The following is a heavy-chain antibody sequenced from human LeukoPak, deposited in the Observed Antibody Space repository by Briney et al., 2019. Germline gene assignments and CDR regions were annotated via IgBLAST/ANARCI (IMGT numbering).Heavy chain of an antibody. V-gene: IGHV1-18*01. CDR1: GYTFTSYG. J-gene: IGHJ4*02. CDR3: ARPVTMIDPSPGY. CDR2: ISAYNGNT. Sequence: SVKVSCKASGYTFTSYGISWVRQAPGQGLEWMGWISAYNGNTNYAQKLQGRVTMTTDTSTSTAHMELRSLRSDDTAVYYCARPVTMIDPSPGYWGQGTLVTVSS. D-gene: IGHD3-22*01.